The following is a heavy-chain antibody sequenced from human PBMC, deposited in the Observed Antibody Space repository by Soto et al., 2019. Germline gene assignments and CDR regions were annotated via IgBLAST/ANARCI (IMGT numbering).Heavy chain of an antibody. Sequence: ASVKVSCKASGYPSTGHYIHWVRQAPGQGLEWMGWINPNSGGTNYAQKFQGWVTMTRDTSISTAYMELSRLRSDDTAVYYCARGHRIAADGPGWFDPWGQGTMVTVSS. CDR2: INPNSGGT. V-gene: IGHV1-2*04. J-gene: IGHJ5*02. CDR1: GYPSTGHY. CDR3: ARGHRIAADGPGWFDP. D-gene: IGHD6-13*01.